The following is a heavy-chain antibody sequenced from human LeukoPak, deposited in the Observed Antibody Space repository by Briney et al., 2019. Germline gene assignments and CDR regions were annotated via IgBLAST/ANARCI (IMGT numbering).Heavy chain of an antibody. V-gene: IGHV3-30*15. J-gene: IGHJ4*02. CDR1: GFTFSNYA. D-gene: IGHD3-22*01. CDR2: ISFDGTKC. Sequence: PGRSLSLSCAASGFTFSNYAVHWARQAPGKGLEWVAVISFDGTKCYYADSVKGRFTISRDNSNYTLFLHMSSLRAEDTAVYYCARSRVANDSSGYYFKLDYWGQGALVTVSS. CDR3: ARSRVANDSSGYYFKLDY.